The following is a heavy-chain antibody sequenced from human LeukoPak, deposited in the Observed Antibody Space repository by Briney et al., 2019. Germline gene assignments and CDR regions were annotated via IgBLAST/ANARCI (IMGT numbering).Heavy chain of an antibody. CDR1: GGSFSGYY. CDR3: ASAGSGSYYNY. CDR2: INHSGST. Sequence: SETLSLTCAVYGGSFSGYYWCWIRQPPGKGLEWIGEINHSGSTNYNPSLKSRVTISVDTSKNQFSLKLSSVTAADTAVYYCASAGSGSYYNYWGQGTLVTVSS. D-gene: IGHD3-10*01. J-gene: IGHJ4*02. V-gene: IGHV4-34*01.